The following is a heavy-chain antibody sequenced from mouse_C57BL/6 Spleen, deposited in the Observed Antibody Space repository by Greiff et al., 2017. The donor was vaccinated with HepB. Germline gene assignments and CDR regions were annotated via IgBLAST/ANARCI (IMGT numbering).Heavy chain of an antibody. CDR2: IYPRSGNT. V-gene: IGHV1-81*01. CDR3: ARRDGSSPMDY. CDR1: GYTFTSYG. J-gene: IGHJ4*01. Sequence: VKLMESGAELARPGASVKLSCKASGYTFTSYGISWVKQRTGQGLEWIGEIYPRSGNTYYNEKFKGKATLTADKSSSTAYMELRSLTSEDSAVYFCARRDGSSPMDYWGQGTSVTVSS. D-gene: IGHD1-1*01.